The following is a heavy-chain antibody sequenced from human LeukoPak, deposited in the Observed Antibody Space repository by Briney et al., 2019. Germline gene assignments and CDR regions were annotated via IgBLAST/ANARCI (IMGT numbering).Heavy chain of an antibody. Sequence: GGSLRLSCAASGFTLSSYGMHWVRQAPGKGLEWLAYIRDNARNNYYADSVKGRFTISRDNSKNTLYLQMDSLRADDTAEYYCAKDNSRWAFDCWGQGTLVTVSS. CDR1: GFTLSSYG. CDR2: IRDNARNN. J-gene: IGHJ4*02. V-gene: IGHV3-30*02. D-gene: IGHD6-13*01. CDR3: AKDNSRWAFDC.